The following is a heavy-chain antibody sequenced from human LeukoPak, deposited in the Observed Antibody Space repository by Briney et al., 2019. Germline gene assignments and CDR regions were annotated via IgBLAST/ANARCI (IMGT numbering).Heavy chain of an antibody. CDR3: ARGPPGSNYAWFDP. CDR2: INHSGST. J-gene: IGHJ5*02. Sequence: SETLSLTCAVYGGSFSGYYWSWIRQPPGKGLEWIGEINHSGSTNYNPSLKSRVTISVDTSKNQFSLKLSSVTAADTAVYHCARGPPGSNYAWFDPWGQGTLVTVSS. V-gene: IGHV4-34*01. D-gene: IGHD4-11*01. CDR1: GGSFSGYY.